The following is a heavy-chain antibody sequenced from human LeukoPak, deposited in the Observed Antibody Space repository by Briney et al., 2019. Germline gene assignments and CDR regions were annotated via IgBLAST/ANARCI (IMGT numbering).Heavy chain of an antibody. Sequence: SQTLSLTCTVSGGSISSVSYYWSWIRQPAGKGLEWIGRIYTSGSTNYNPSLKSRVTISVDTSKNQFSLKLSSVPAADTAVYYCARDGDTSFDIWGQGTMVTVSS. CDR1: GGSISSVSYY. J-gene: IGHJ3*02. D-gene: IGHD7-27*01. CDR3: ARDGDTSFDI. CDR2: IYTSGST. V-gene: IGHV4-61*02.